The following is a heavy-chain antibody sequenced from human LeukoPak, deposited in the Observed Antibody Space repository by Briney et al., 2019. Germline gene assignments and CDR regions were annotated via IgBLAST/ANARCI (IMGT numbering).Heavy chain of an antibody. V-gene: IGHV3-21*01. D-gene: IGHD6-13*01. CDR3: ARGNGGGAAATIDY. Sequence: GGSLRLSCAASGFTFSSHSMNWVRQAPGEGLEWVSSISSSRTDIYYADSVKGRFTISRDSAKNSLYLQMNSLRAEDTAVFYCARGNGGGAAATIDYWGQGTLVTVSP. J-gene: IGHJ4*02. CDR2: ISSSRTDI. CDR1: GFTFSSHS.